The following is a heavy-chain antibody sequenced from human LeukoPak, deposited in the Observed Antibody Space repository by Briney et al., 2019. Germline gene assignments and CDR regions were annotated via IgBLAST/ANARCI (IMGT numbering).Heavy chain of an antibody. Sequence: ASVKVSCKASGYTFTVYYMHWVRQAPGQGLGWMGWINPNSGGTNYAQKFQGRVTMTRDTSISTAYMELSRLRSDDTAVYYCARVTAAGTFVDYFDYWGQGTLVTVSS. CDR3: ARVTAAGTFVDYFDY. D-gene: IGHD6-13*01. CDR1: GYTFTVYY. V-gene: IGHV1-2*02. J-gene: IGHJ4*02. CDR2: INPNSGGT.